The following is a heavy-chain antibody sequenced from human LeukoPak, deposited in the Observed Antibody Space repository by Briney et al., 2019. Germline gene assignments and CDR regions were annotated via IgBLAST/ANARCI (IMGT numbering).Heavy chain of an antibody. D-gene: IGHD3-9*01. J-gene: IGHJ3*02. CDR2: INPNSGGT. CDR3: ARDRDYDILTGYSDAFDI. CDR1: GYTFTGYY. V-gene: IGHV1-2*02. Sequence: GASVKVSCKASGYTFTGYYMHWVRQAPGQGLEWMGWINPNSGGTNYAQKFQGRVTITADKSTSTAYMELSSLRSEDTAVYYCARDRDYDILTGYSDAFDIWGQGTMVTVSS.